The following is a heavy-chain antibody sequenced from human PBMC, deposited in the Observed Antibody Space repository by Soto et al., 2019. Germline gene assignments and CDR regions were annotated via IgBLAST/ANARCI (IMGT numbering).Heavy chain of an antibody. CDR2: ISAYNGNT. J-gene: IGHJ5*02. D-gene: IGHD3-3*01. Sequence: ASVKVSCKASGYTFTSYAISWVRQAPGQGLEWMGWISAYNGNTNYAQKLQGRVTMTTDTSTSTAYMELRSLRSDDTAVYYCARDVLRFLEWSTAVDPWGQGTLVTVSS. CDR3: ARDVLRFLEWSTAVDP. V-gene: IGHV1-18*01. CDR1: GYTFTSYA.